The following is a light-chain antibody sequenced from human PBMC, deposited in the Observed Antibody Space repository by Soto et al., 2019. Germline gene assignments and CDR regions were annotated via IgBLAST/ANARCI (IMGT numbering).Light chain of an antibody. Sequence: DIQLTQSPSFLSASVGDRVTITCRASQGISSYLAWYQQKPGKAPKLLIYAASSLHSGVPSRFSGSGSGTDFTLTISSLLPEDFATYYCQQGYSTPVTFGQGTRLEIK. V-gene: IGKV1-39*01. CDR3: QQGYSTPVT. CDR1: QGISSY. J-gene: IGKJ5*01. CDR2: AAS.